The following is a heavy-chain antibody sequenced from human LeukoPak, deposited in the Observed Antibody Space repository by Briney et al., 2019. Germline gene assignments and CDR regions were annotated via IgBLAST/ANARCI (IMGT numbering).Heavy chain of an antibody. CDR1: GFMFSSYA. D-gene: IGHD6-19*01. V-gene: IGHV3-23*01. CDR2: ISSGGGGT. CDR3: AKAFSSGWYFFDY. J-gene: IGHJ4*02. Sequence: PGGSLRLSCAASGFMFSSYAMNWVRQAPGKGLEWVSTISSGGGGTYYADSVKGRFTISRDNSKNTLYLQMNSLRAEDTAVYYCAKAFSSGWYFFDYWGQGTLVTVSS.